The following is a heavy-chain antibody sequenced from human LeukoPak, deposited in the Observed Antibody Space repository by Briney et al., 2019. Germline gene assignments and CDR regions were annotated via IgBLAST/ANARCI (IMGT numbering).Heavy chain of an antibody. J-gene: IGHJ6*03. D-gene: IGHD3-10*01. V-gene: IGHV4-30-2*01. CDR3: ARDAPYYYGSGSYYNPYYYMDV. Sequence: PSETLSLTCTVSGDSIGSGSYYWSWIRQPPGKGLEWIGYIYHSGSSYYNPSLKSRVTISVDRSKNQTSLKLSSVTAADTAMYYCARDAPYYYGSGSYYNPYYYMDVWGKGTTVTVSS. CDR2: IYHSGSS. CDR1: GDSIGSGSYY.